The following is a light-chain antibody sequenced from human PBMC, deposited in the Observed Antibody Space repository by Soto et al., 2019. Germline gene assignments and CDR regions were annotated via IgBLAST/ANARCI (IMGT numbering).Light chain of an antibody. CDR3: HQHGSSPWT. CDR2: GAS. V-gene: IGKV3-20*01. Sequence: EIVLTQSPATLSLSPGEGATLSCRASQSGFSSYLAWFQQRPGQAPRLLIYGASTRATGIPDRFSGSGSGTDFTLTISRLEPEDFAVYYCHQHGSSPWTLGQGTKVEIK. J-gene: IGKJ1*01. CDR1: QSGFSSY.